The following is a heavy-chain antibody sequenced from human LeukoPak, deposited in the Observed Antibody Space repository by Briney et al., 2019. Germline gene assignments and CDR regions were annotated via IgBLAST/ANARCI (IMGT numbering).Heavy chain of an antibody. J-gene: IGHJ4*02. CDR1: GGTFSSYA. Sequence: SVKVSCKASGGTFSSYAISWVRQAPGQGLEWMGGIIPIFGTANYAQKLQGRVTMTTDTSTSTVYMELRSLRSDDTAVYYCARGYRGYEVDYWGQGTLVTVSS. D-gene: IGHD5-12*01. CDR2: IIPIFGTA. CDR3: ARGYRGYEVDY. V-gene: IGHV1-69*05.